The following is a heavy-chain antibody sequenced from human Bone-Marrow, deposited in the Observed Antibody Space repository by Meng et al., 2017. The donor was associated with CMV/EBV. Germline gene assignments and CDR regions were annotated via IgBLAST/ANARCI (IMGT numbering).Heavy chain of an antibody. CDR3: ARAAGIVVLPAATGYFDY. V-gene: IGHV4-39*07. J-gene: IGHJ4*02. D-gene: IGHD2-2*01. CDR1: GGSISSSRYY. Sequence: SETLSLTCTVSGGSISSSRYYWGWIRQPPGKGLEWIGSVYYSGSTYYNPSLKSRVTISVDTSKNQFSLKLSSVTAADTAVYYCARAAGIVVLPAATGYFDYWGQGTLVTVSS. CDR2: VYYSGST.